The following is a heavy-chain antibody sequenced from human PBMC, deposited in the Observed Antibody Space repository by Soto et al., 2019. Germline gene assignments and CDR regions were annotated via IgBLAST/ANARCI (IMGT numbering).Heavy chain of an antibody. D-gene: IGHD3-10*01. J-gene: IGHJ3*02. Sequence: SVEVSCKVSGYTLTGLSMHWVRQAPGKGLEWMGGFDPEDGETIYAQKFQGRVTMTEDTSTDTAYMELSSLRSEDTAVYYCATDSPYGSGRTPDLGAFDIWGQGTTVTVSS. CDR2: FDPEDGET. CDR1: GYTLTGLS. V-gene: IGHV1-24*01. CDR3: ATDSPYGSGRTPDLGAFDI.